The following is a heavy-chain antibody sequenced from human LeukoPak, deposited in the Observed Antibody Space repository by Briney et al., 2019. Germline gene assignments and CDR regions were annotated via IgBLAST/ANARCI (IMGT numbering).Heavy chain of an antibody. J-gene: IGHJ3*02. CDR1: GGSISSSSYY. D-gene: IGHD3-22*01. V-gene: IGHV4-39*07. CDR2: IYYSGST. CDR3: ARDDSSGYYLHAFDI. Sequence: SETLSLTCTVSGGSISSSSYYWGWIRQPPGKGLEWIGSIYYSGSTYYNPSLKSRVTISVDTSKNQFSLKLSSVTAADTAVYYCARDDSSGYYLHAFDIWGQGTMVTVSS.